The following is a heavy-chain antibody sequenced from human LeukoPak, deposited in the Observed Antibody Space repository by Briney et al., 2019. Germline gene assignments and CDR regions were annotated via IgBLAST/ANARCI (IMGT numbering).Heavy chain of an antibody. CDR1: GFTFSSYG. Sequence: GGSLRLSCAASGFTFSSYGMHWVRQAPGKGLEWVAFIRYDGSNKYYADSVKGRFTISRDNSKNTLYLQMNSLRAEDTAVYYCAKGHPHYYGSGSYYYWGQGTLVTVSS. J-gene: IGHJ4*02. V-gene: IGHV3-30*02. D-gene: IGHD3-10*01. CDR2: IRYDGSNK. CDR3: AKGHPHYYGSGSYYY.